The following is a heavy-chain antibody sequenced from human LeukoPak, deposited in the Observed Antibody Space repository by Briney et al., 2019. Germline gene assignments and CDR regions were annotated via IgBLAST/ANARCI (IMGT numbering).Heavy chain of an antibody. CDR2: INPSGGST. D-gene: IGHD3-16*02. CDR3: ARGRWLRLGELSLSRAPDAFDI. Sequence: GASVKVSRKASGYTFTSYYMHWVRQAPGQGLEWMGIINPSGGSTSYAQKFQGRVTMTRDTSTSTVYMELSSLRSEDTAVYYCARGRWLRLGELSLSRAPDAFDIWGQGTMVTVSS. J-gene: IGHJ3*02. CDR1: GYTFTSYY. V-gene: IGHV1-46*01.